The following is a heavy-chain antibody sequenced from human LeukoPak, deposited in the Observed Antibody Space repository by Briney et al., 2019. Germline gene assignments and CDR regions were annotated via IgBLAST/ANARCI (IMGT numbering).Heavy chain of an antibody. V-gene: IGHV4-34*01. D-gene: IGHD2-2*01. Sequence: SETLSLTCAVYGGSFSGYYWTWIRLPPGKGLEWIGEINQSGSTNFNPSLKSRVIISIDTSKNQFSLKLSSVTAADTAVYYCARAGYCGSTSCFDPDREYFDYWGQGTLVTASS. CDR3: ARAGYCGSTSCFDPDREYFDY. CDR2: INQSGST. CDR1: GGSFSGYY. J-gene: IGHJ4*02.